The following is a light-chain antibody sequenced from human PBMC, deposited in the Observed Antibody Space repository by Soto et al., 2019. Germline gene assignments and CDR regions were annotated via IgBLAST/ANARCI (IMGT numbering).Light chain of an antibody. V-gene: IGLV2-14*03. Sequence: QSALTQPASVSGSPGQSITISCTGASSDVGGYTYVSWYQHHPGKAPKLMVYDVTNRPSGVSNRFSGSRSDNAASLTISGLQAGDEADYYCSSYTSSGTLVFGTGTKVTVL. CDR1: SSDVGGYTY. J-gene: IGLJ1*01. CDR3: SSYTSSGTLV. CDR2: DVT.